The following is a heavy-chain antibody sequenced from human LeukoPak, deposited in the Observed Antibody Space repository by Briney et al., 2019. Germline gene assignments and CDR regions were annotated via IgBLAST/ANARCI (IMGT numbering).Heavy chain of an antibody. Sequence: GGSLRLSCAASGFTFRDYWMYWVRQAPGKGLEWVANIKQDGSEKYYVDSVKGRFTISRDNAKNSLYLQMNSLRVEDTAVYYCARYSSGWFRDAFDIWGQGTMVTFSS. J-gene: IGHJ3*02. CDR1: GFTFRDYW. CDR2: IKQDGSEK. V-gene: IGHV3-7*01. CDR3: ARYSSGWFRDAFDI. D-gene: IGHD6-19*01.